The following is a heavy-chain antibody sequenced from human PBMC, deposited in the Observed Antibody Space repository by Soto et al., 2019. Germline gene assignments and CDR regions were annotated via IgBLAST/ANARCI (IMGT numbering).Heavy chain of an antibody. V-gene: IGHV4-38-2*02. CDR2: IYHSGST. Sequence: SETLSLTCTVSGYSISSGYYWGWIRQPPGKGLEWIGSIYHSGSTYYNPSLKSRVTISVDTSKNQFSLKLSSVTAADTAVYYCARELPSVAFGELARPDYWGQGTLVTVSS. CDR1: GYSISSGYY. D-gene: IGHD3-10*01. J-gene: IGHJ4*02. CDR3: ARELPSVAFGELARPDY.